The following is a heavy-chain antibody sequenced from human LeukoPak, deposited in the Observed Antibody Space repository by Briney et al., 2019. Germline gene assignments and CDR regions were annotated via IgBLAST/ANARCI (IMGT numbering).Heavy chain of an antibody. Sequence: SETLSLTCTVSGGSISSYYWSWIRQPPGKGLEWIGCIYYSGSTNYNPSLKSRVTISVDTSKNQFSLKLSSVTAADTAVYYCARRKRWRVWDAFDIWGQGTMVTVSS. J-gene: IGHJ3*02. V-gene: IGHV4-59*08. CDR3: ARRKRWRVWDAFDI. CDR1: GGSISSYY. D-gene: IGHD3-3*01. CDR2: IYYSGST.